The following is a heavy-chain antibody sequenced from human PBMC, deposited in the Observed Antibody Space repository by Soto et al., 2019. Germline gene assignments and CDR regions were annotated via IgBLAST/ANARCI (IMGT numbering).Heavy chain of an antibody. CDR3: AREWDGDGYNSGWFDP. J-gene: IGHJ5*02. CDR2: ISSSSRTI. D-gene: IGHD5-12*01. V-gene: IGHV3-48*01. Sequence: PGGSLILSCAASGFTFISYSMNWVRQAPGKGLEWVSYISSSSRTIYCADSVKGRFTISRDNAKNSLYLQMNSLRAEDTAVYYCAREWDGDGYNSGWFDPWGQGTLVSVSS. CDR1: GFTFISYS.